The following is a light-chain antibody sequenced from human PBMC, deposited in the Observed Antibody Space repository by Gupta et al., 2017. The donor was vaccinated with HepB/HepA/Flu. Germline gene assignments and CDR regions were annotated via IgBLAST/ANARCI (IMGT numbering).Light chain of an antibody. J-gene: IGKJ4*01. V-gene: IGKV3-20*01. Sequence: EIVLTQSPGTLSLSPGERATLSCRASQSVSGSYLAWYQEKPGQAPRLLIYGASSRASGIPDRFSGSGSGTDFTLTISSLEPEDFAMYYCQQDVNSLTFGGGTRVEIK. CDR2: GAS. CDR3: QQDVNSLT. CDR1: QSVSGSY.